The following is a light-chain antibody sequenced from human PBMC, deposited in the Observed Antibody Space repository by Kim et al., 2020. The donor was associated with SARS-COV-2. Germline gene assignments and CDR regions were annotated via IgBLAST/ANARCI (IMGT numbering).Light chain of an antibody. CDR2: AAS. V-gene: IGKV1-27*01. J-gene: IGKJ1*01. CDR1: QGISNY. Sequence: SVGGRVTITCRASQGISNYLAWYQQKPGKVPKLLIYAASTLQSGVPSRFSGSGSGTDFTLTISSLQPEDVATYYCQKYNSAPPWTFGQGTKVEIK. CDR3: QKYNSAPPWT.